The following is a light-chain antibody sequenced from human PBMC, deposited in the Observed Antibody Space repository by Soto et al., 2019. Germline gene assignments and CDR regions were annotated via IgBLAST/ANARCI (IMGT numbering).Light chain of an antibody. CDR1: QGIRND. J-gene: IGKJ1*01. Sequence: NQMTQSPSSLSASVGDRVTITCRASQGIRNDLGWYQQKSGKAPKLLIYAASSLQSGVPSRFSGSGSGTDFTLTISGLQPEDLATYYCLQDYNYPRTFGQGTKVDIK. CDR2: AAS. CDR3: LQDYNYPRT. V-gene: IGKV1-6*01.